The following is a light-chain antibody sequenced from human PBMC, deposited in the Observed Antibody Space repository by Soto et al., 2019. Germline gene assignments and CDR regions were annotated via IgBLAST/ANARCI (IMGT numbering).Light chain of an antibody. Sequence: DFQMTQSPSTLSASVGDRVTITCRASQTISSRLAWYQQKPGKAPKLLIYDASSLKSGVPSRFSGSGSGTEFTLTISSLQPDDFATYYCQQYNSYSGTLGQGTKVDIK. CDR3: QQYNSYSGT. CDR1: QTISSR. J-gene: IGKJ1*01. V-gene: IGKV1-5*01. CDR2: DAS.